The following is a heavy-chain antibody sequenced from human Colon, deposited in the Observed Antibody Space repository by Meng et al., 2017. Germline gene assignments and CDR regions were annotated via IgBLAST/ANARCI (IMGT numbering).Heavy chain of an antibody. J-gene: IGHJ4*02. D-gene: IGHD2-15*01. CDR3: ARIGYCSGSSCYPAEASFDS. Sequence: GGSLRLSCKGSGYSFTSYWIGWVRQMPGKGLEWMGIIYPGDSDTRYSPSFQGQVTISADKSINTAYLQWSSLKASDTAMYYCARIGYCSGSSCYPAEASFDSWGQGTLVTVSS. CDR2: IYPGDSDT. CDR1: GYSFTSYW. V-gene: IGHV5-51*01.